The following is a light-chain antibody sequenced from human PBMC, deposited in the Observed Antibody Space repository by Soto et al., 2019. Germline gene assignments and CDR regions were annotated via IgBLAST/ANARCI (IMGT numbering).Light chain of an antibody. V-gene: IGKV1-5*01. CDR1: QSISSW. CDR2: DAS. J-gene: IGKJ4*01. CDR3: QQYNSEQPT. Sequence: DIQMTQSPSTLSASVGDRVTITCRASQSISSWVAWYQQKPGTAPKLLIYDASSLKSGVPPGFSGSGSGTEFTLTIRSLQTDDFATYYCQQYNSEQPTFGGGTKVEIK.